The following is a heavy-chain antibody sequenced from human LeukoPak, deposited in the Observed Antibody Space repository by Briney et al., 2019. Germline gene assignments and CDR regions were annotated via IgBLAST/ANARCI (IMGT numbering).Heavy chain of an antibody. Sequence: ASVKVSCKASGYSFSTYGISWVRQAPGQGLEWMGWISAESGYTNYAQKVQGRVTMTTDTSTSTAYMELRSLRSDDTAVYYCARAGALVTILFDCWGQGTLVTVSS. CDR1: GYSFSTYG. V-gene: IGHV1-18*01. CDR2: ISAESGYT. D-gene: IGHD2-21*02. CDR3: ARAGALVTILFDC. J-gene: IGHJ4*02.